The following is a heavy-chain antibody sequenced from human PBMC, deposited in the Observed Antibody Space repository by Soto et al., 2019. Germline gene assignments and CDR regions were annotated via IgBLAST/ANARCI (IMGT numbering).Heavy chain of an antibody. CDR3: VRQGIGALHGLVDV. Sequence: QVQLQQSGPGLVKPSETLSLTCTVSSGPSRSHNWGWIWQSPGRGLEWIGYVYDTGSTSYNPSLESRVTISADTSTNHISLTLSSVTAADTAVYYCVRQGIGALHGLVDVWGQGTTVSVSS. D-gene: IGHD3-10*01. CDR1: SGPSRSHN. CDR2: VYDTGST. J-gene: IGHJ6*02. V-gene: IGHV4-59*08.